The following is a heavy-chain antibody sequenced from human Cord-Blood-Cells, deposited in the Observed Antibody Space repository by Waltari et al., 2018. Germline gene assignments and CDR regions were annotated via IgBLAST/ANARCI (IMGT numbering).Heavy chain of an antibody. CDR1: GGTFSSYA. D-gene: IGHD6-13*01. V-gene: IGHV1-69*04. J-gene: IGHJ3*02. CDR3: ARDWAAAGTGAFDI. CDR2: VIPFRGIA. Sequence: QVQLVQSGAEVKKPGSSVKVSCKASGGTFSSYAISWVRQAPGQGLEWMGVVIPFRGIANSARKFQGRVTITADESTSTAYMELSSLRSEDTAVYYCARDWAAAGTGAFDIWGQGTMVTVSS.